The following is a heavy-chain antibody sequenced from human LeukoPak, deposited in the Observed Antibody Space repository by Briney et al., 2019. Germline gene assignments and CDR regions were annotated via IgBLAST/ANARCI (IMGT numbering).Heavy chain of an antibody. D-gene: IGHD6-13*01. CDR3: AKDSRWSFDY. J-gene: IGHJ4*02. CDR1: GFTFSSYW. CDR2: IRYDGSDK. Sequence: GGSLRLSCAASGFTFSSYWMSWVRQAPGKGLEWVAYIRYDGSDKYYADSVKGRFIISRDNSKNTLYLQMDSLRVEDTAIYYCAKDSRWSFDYWGQGTLVTVSS. V-gene: IGHV3-30*02.